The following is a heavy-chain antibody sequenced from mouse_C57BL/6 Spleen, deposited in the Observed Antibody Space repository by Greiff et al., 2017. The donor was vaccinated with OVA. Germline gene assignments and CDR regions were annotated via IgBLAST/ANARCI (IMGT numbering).Heavy chain of an antibody. CDR3: ARKGRDGYSWFAY. CDR1: GYTFTSYW. D-gene: IGHD2-3*01. CDR2: IDPSDSYT. Sequence: QLQQPGAELVMPGASVKLSCKASGYTFTSYWMHWVKQRPGQGLEWIGEIDPSDSYTNYNQKFKGKSTLTVDKSSSTAYMQLSSLTSEDSAVYYCARKGRDGYSWFAYWGQGTLVTVSA. V-gene: IGHV1-69*01. J-gene: IGHJ3*01.